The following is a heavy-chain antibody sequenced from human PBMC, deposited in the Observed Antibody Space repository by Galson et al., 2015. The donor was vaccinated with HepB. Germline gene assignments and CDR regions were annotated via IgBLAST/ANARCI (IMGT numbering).Heavy chain of an antibody. CDR2: IYSGGST. Sequence: SLRLSCAASGFTVSSNYMSWVRQAPGKGLEWVSVIYSGGSTYYADSVKGRFTISRDNSKNTLYLQMNSLRAEDTAVYYCAGPKEGYSSSWYGGDWYFDLWGRGTLVTVSS. CDR3: AGPKEGYSSSWYGGDWYFDL. CDR1: GFTVSSNY. D-gene: IGHD6-13*01. V-gene: IGHV3-66*01. J-gene: IGHJ2*01.